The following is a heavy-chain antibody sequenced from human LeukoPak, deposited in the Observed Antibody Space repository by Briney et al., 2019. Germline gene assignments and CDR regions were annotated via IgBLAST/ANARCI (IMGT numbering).Heavy chain of an antibody. J-gene: IGHJ4*02. CDR1: GYSISSGYY. D-gene: IGHD6-19*01. V-gene: IGHV4-38-2*02. Sequence: SETLSLTCTVSGYSISSGYYWGWIRQPPGKGLEWIGNIYHSGSTYYNPSLKSRVTISVDTSKNQFSLKLSSVTAADTAVYYCARLASSGWDSNFDYWSQGTLVTVSS. CDR3: ARLASSGWDSNFDY. CDR2: IYHSGST.